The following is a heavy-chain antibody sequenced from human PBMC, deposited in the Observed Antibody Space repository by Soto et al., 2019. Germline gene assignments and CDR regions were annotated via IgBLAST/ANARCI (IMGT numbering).Heavy chain of an antibody. CDR2: IIPILGIA. CDR3: ARDLMGSSGGLSWFDP. Sequence: GASVKVSCKASGGTFSSYTISWVRQAPGQGLEWMGRIIPILGIANYAQKFQGRVTITADKSTSTAYMELSSLRSEDTAVYYCARDLMGSSGGLSWFDPWGQGTLVTVSS. CDR1: GGTFSSYT. J-gene: IGHJ5*02. D-gene: IGHD2-15*01. V-gene: IGHV1-69*04.